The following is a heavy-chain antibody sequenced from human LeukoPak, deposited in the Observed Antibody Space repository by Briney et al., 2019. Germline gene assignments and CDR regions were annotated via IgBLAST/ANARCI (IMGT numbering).Heavy chain of an antibody. V-gene: IGHV4-34*01. CDR3: AGGNYYYGMDV. CDR2: INHSGST. D-gene: IGHD2-15*01. CDR1: GGSFSGYY. J-gene: IGHJ6*04. Sequence: SETLSITCAVYGGSFSGYYWSGIRQPPGKGLEWIGEINHSGSTNYNPSLKSRVTISVDTSKNQFSLKLSSVTAADTAVYYCAGGNYYYGMDVWGKGTTVTVSS.